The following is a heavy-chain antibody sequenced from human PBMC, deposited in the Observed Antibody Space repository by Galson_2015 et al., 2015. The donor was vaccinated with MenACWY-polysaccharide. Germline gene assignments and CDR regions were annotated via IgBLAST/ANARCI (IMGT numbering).Heavy chain of an antibody. D-gene: IGHD3-16*01. CDR3: ASLRGEAPAQTEAFDI. V-gene: IGHV1-69*02. CDR1: GGSFSTFS. Sequence: SVKVSCKASGGSFSTFSSNWVRQAPGQGLEWMGRIIPGLDKPNYAQKFQGRVTITAETSTGTAYMELRSLRPEDTAVYYCASLRGEAPAQTEAFDIWGQGALVSVSS. CDR2: IIPGLDKP. J-gene: IGHJ3*02.